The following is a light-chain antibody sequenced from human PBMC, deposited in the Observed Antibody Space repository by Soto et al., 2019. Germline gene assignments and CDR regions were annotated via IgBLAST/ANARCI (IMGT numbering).Light chain of an antibody. CDR2: DVN. CDR1: SSDVGGSKY. Sequence: QSALTQPRSVSESPGQSVTISCSGTSSDVGGSKYVSWYQQRPGEAPKVIIYDVNKRPSGVPDRFSGSKTGSTASLTISGLQAEDEADYYCCSYAGSSTWVFGGGTKLTVL. J-gene: IGLJ3*02. V-gene: IGLV2-11*01. CDR3: CSYAGSSTWV.